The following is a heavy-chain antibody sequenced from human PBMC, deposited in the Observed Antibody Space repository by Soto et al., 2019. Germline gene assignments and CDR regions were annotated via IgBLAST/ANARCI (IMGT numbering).Heavy chain of an antibody. CDR2: INAGNGNT. CDR3: ARVSGWYFLDY. CDR1: GYTFTSYA. Sequence: GASVKVSCKASGYTFTSYAMHWVRQAPGQRLEWMGWINAGNGNTKYSQKFQGRVIITRDTSASTVYMELSSLRSEDTAVYYCARVSGWYFLDYWGQGTLVTVSS. V-gene: IGHV1-3*01. D-gene: IGHD6-19*01. J-gene: IGHJ4*02.